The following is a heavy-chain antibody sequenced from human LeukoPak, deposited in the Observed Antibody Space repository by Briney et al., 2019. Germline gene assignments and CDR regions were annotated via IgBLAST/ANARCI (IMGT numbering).Heavy chain of an antibody. V-gene: IGHV3-53*04. CDR2: IYSGGST. Sequence: GGSLRLSCAASGFTVSSNYMSWVRQAPGKGLEWVSVIYSGGSTYYADSVKGRFTISRHNSKNTLYLQMNSLRAEDTAVYYCARAAFDLYSGSYPYYFDYWGQGTLVTVSS. J-gene: IGHJ4*02. CDR1: GFTVSSNY. CDR3: ARAAFDLYSGSYPYYFDY. D-gene: IGHD1-26*01.